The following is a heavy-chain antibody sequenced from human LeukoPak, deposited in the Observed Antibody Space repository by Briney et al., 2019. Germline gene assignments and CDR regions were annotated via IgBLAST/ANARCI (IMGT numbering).Heavy chain of an antibody. Sequence: AGGSLRLSCAASGFTFSSYSMDWVRQAPGRGLEWVSAISGNGDSTYYADSVKGRFTISRDNPKNTLFLQMSSLRAEDTAVYYCAKGDYGGDFRYFDFWGQGTLVTVSS. CDR1: GFTFSSYS. V-gene: IGHV3-23*01. CDR2: ISGNGDST. CDR3: AKGDYGGDFRYFDF. J-gene: IGHJ4*02. D-gene: IGHD4-23*01.